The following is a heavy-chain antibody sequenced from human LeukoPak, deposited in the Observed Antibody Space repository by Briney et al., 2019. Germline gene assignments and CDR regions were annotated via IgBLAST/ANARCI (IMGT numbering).Heavy chain of an antibody. D-gene: IGHD1-26*01. J-gene: IGHJ4*02. CDR2: IHHSGST. Sequence: SETLSLTCGVSGYSISRGFYWGWIQQPPGKGLKCFGCIHHSGSTYYNSSVKSRVSISVDTSKNQFSLRLGSVTAADTAVYYCATTPGVGAPFDYWGQGALVSVSS. V-gene: IGHV4-38-2*01. CDR1: GYSISRGFY. CDR3: ATTPGVGAPFDY.